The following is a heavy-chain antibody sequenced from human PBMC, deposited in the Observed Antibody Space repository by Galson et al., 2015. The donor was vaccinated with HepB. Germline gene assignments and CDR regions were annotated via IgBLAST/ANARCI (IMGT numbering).Heavy chain of an antibody. V-gene: IGHV1-45*02. Sequence: SVKVSCKASGYTFTYRYLHWVRQAPGQALEWMGWITPFNGNTNYAQKFQDRVTITRDRSMSTAYMELSSLRSEDTAMYYCASFERWYYDSPDAFDIWGLGTMVTVSS. CDR3: ASFERWYYDSPDAFDI. D-gene: IGHD3-22*01. CDR2: ITPFNGNT. CDR1: GYTFTYRY. J-gene: IGHJ3*02.